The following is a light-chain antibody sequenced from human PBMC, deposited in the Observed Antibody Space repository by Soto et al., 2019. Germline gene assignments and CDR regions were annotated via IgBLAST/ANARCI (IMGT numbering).Light chain of an antibody. V-gene: IGKV3-15*01. CDR1: QSVDGN. J-gene: IGKJ5*01. Sequence: EIVLTQFPATLCFSPGGGATLSLRPSQSVDGNLAWHQQKPGQAPRLLIYGASTRATGIPARFSGSGSGTEFTLTISSLQSEDFAVYYCQQYNSWPMTFGQGTRLEIK. CDR3: QQYNSWPMT. CDR2: GAS.